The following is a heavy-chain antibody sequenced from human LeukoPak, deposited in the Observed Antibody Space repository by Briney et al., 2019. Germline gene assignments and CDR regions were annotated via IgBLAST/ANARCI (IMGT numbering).Heavy chain of an antibody. CDR2: IYTSGST. J-gene: IGHJ5*02. D-gene: IGHD3-10*01. V-gene: IGHV4-4*07. Sequence: SETLSLTCTVSGGSISSYYWSWIRQPAGKGLEWIGRIYTSGSTNYNPSLKSRVTMSVDTSKNQFSLKLSSVTAADTAVYYCAREYGGYSWFGELSILTSPEDWFDPGGQGTLVTVTS. CDR1: GGSISSYY. CDR3: AREYGGYSWFGELSILTSPEDWFDP.